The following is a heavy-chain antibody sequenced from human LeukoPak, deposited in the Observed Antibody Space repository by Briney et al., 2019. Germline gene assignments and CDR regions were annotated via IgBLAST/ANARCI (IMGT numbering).Heavy chain of an antibody. CDR3: ARDPDDYGSGSAGWFDP. D-gene: IGHD3-10*01. CDR2: ITTGSNYI. CDR1: GFSFSDYS. Sequence: PGGSLRLSCAASGFSFSDYSMSWVRQAPGKGLEWVSSITTGSNYIYYADSVKGRFTISRDNAKNSLYLQMSSLRVEDTAVYFCARDPDDYGSGSAGWFDPWGQGTLVTVSS. V-gene: IGHV3-21*06. J-gene: IGHJ5*02.